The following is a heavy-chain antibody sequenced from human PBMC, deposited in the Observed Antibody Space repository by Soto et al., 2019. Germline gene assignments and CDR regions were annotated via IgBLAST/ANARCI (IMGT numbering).Heavy chain of an antibody. V-gene: IGHV1-69*02. CDR1: GGTFSSYT. CDR2: IIPILGIA. Sequence: QVQLVQSGAEVKKPGSSVKVSCKASGGTFSSYTISWVRQAPGQGLEWMGRIIPILGIANYAQKFQGRVTITADKSTSTAYMELSSLRSEDTAVYYCARPAPMITSYFDYWGQGTLVTVSS. D-gene: IGHD3-16*01. J-gene: IGHJ4*02. CDR3: ARPAPMITSYFDY.